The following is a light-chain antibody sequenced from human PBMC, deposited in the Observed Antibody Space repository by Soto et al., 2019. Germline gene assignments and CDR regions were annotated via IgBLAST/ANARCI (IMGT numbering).Light chain of an antibody. CDR2: GNT. V-gene: IGLV1-40*01. CDR1: SSNIGAGYD. Sequence: QSVLTQPPSVSGAPGQRVTISCTGSSSNIGAGYDVHWYQQIPGTAPKLLIYGNTDRPSGVPDRFSGSKSGTSASLAITGLQAEDEADYYCQSYDGSLSGSKVFGGGTKLTVL. J-gene: IGLJ3*02. CDR3: QSYDGSLSGSKV.